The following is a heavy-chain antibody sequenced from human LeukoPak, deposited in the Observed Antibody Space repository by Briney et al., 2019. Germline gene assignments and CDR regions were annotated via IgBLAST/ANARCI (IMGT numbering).Heavy chain of an antibody. J-gene: IGHJ4*02. Sequence: SETLSLTCSVSGGSIRSYYWSSIPQPPGKGLEWVGYIYYSGGTNYNPSLKSRVTISVDTSKNRFSLKLSSVTAADTAVYYCARARSVWFGESQHWGQGTLVTVSS. D-gene: IGHD3-10*01. CDR3: ARARSVWFGESQH. CDR1: GGSIRSYY. V-gene: IGHV4-59*01. CDR2: IYYSGGT.